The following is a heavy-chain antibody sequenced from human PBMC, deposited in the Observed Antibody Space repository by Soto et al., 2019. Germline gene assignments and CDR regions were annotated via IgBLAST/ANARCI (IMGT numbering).Heavy chain of an antibody. V-gene: IGHV4-59*01. D-gene: IGHD5-12*01. CDR3: ARVQMATLCLDH. J-gene: IGHJ4*02. CDR1: GGSINNYY. CDR2: IYYSGTH. Sequence: SETLALTCYVSGGSINNYYWSWVRQPPGKGLEWIGYIYYSGTHNYNPSLESRLTISVDTSKNQFSLSLSSVNAADTAVYHCARVQMATLCLDHWRQGTLVSVTS.